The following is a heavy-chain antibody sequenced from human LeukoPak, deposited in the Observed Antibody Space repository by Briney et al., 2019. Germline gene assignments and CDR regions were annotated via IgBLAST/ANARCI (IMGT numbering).Heavy chain of an antibody. D-gene: IGHD6-19*01. J-gene: IGHJ6*03. CDR1: GYTFTSYG. V-gene: IGHV1-18*01. CDR2: ISAYNGNT. Sequence: ASVKVSCKASGYTFTSYGISWVRQAPGQGLERMGWISAYNGNTNYAQKLQGRVTMTTDTSTSTAYMELRSLRSDDTAVYYCAGASSGWYPSAYYYMDVWGKGTTVTVSS. CDR3: AGASSGWYPSAYYYMDV.